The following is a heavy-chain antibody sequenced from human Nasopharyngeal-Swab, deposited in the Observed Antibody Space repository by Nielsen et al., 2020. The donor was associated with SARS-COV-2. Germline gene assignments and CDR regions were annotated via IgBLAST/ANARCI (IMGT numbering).Heavy chain of an antibody. V-gene: IGHV4-59*01. CDR1: GGSISSYY. D-gene: IGHD3-9*01. CDR3: ARRYFDSLYGMDV. Sequence: SETLSLTCTVSGGSISSYYWSWIRQPPGKGLEWIGYMYYSGSTKYNPSLKSRVTISVDRSKNQFSLRLSSVNAADTAVYYCARRYFDSLYGMDVWGQGTTVTVSS. J-gene: IGHJ6*02. CDR2: MYYSGST.